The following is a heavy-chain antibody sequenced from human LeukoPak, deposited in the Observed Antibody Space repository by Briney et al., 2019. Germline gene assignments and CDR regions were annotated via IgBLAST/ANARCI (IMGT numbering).Heavy chain of an antibody. V-gene: IGHV1-2*06. CDR2: INPNSGGT. CDR3: AVLMVYARGVDY. Sequence: ASVKVSCKVSGYTFTGYYMHWVRQAPGQGLEWMGRINPNSGGTNYAQKFQGRVTMTRDTSISTAYMELSRLRSDDTAVYYCAVLMVYARGVDYWGQGTLVTVSS. J-gene: IGHJ4*02. D-gene: IGHD2-8*01. CDR1: GYTFTGYY.